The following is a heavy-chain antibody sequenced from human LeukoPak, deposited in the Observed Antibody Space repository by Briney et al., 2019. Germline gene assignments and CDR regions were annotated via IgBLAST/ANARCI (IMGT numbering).Heavy chain of an antibody. J-gene: IGHJ4*02. Sequence: ASVKVSCKASGYTFTGYYMHWVRQAPGQGVEWMGWINPNSGGTNYAQKFQGRVTMTRDTSISTVYMELSRLRSDDTAVYYCARDHDYGQHSGYWGQGTLVAVSS. V-gene: IGHV1-2*02. CDR3: ARDHDYGQHSGY. D-gene: IGHD4-17*01. CDR2: INPNSGGT. CDR1: GYTFTGYY.